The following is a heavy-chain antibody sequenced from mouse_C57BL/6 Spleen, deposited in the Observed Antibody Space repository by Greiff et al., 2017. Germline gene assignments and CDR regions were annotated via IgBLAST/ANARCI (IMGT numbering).Heavy chain of an antibody. D-gene: IGHD1-1*01. CDR2: IYPGDGDT. Sequence: QVQLKESGPELVKPGASVKISCKASGYAFSSSWMNWVKQRPGKGLEWIGRIYPGDGDTNYNGKFKGKATLTADKSSSTAYMQLSSLTSEDSAVYFCARSTTVVATPFAYWGQGTLVTVSA. CDR1: GYAFSSSW. CDR3: ARSTTVVATPFAY. J-gene: IGHJ3*01. V-gene: IGHV1-82*01.